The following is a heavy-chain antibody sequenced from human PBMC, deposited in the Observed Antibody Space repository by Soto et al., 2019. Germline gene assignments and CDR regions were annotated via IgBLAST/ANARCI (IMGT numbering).Heavy chain of an antibody. V-gene: IGHV3-7*03. CDR2: IKQDGSEK. CDR3: AREGFSIPYYFDY. CDR1: GFTFSSYW. Sequence: GGSLRLSCAASGFTFSSYWMSWVRQAPGKGLEWVANIKQDGSEKYYVDSVKGRFTISRDNAKNSLYLQMNSLRAEDTAVYYCAREGFSIPYYFDYWGQGTLVTVSS. J-gene: IGHJ4*02.